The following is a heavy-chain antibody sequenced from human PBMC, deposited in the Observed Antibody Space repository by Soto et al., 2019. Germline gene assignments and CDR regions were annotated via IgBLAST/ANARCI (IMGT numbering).Heavy chain of an antibody. CDR2: TSYDGSNK. CDR1: GFTFSTYG. V-gene: IGHV3-30*18. Sequence: QVQLVESGGGVVQPGRSLRLSCAASGFTFSTYGMHWVRQAPGKGLEWVAVTSYDGSNKYYADSVKGRFTISRDNSKNMLYLQMNSLRAEDTALYYCAKDYNWNYVYSYYAMDVWGQGTTVTVSS. D-gene: IGHD1-7*01. J-gene: IGHJ6*02. CDR3: AKDYNWNYVYSYYAMDV.